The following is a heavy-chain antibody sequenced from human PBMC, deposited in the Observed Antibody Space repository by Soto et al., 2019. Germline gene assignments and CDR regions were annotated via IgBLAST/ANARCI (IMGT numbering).Heavy chain of an antibody. J-gene: IGHJ4*02. D-gene: IGHD3-10*01. CDR2: ISGSGGST. Sequence: PGGSLRLSCAASGFTFSSYAMSWVRQAPGKGLEWVSAISGSGGSTYYADSVKGRFTISRDNSKNTLYLQMNSLRAEDTAVYYCAKDTQRWFGELYYFDYWGQGTLVTVSS. CDR1: GFTFSSYA. V-gene: IGHV3-23*01. CDR3: AKDTQRWFGELYYFDY.